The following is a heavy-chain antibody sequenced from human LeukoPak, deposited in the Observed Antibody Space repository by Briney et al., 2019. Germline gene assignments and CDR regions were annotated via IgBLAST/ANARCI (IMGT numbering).Heavy chain of an antibody. D-gene: IGHD3-10*01. J-gene: IGHJ3*02. CDR1: GGTFSSYA. Sequence: GSSVKVSCKASGGTFSSYAIGWVRQAPGQGLEWMGGIIPIFGTANYAQKFQGRVTITADESTSTAYMELSSLRSEDTAVYYCARGPTAMVRTRGVMGAFDIWGQGTMVTVSS. V-gene: IGHV1-69*01. CDR2: IIPIFGTA. CDR3: ARGPTAMVRTRGVMGAFDI.